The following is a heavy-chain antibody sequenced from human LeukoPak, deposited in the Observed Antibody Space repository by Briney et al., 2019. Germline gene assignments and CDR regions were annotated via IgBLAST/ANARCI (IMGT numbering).Heavy chain of an antibody. J-gene: IGHJ4*02. CDR3: ASTTPGSYFNYFDY. D-gene: IGHD3-10*01. CDR1: GGSISSYY. V-gene: IGHV4-4*07. CDR2: IYTSGST. Sequence: SETLSLTCTVSGGSISSYYWSWIRQPAGKGLEWIGRIYTSGSTNYNPSLKSRVTMSVDTSKNQFSLKLSSVTAADTAVYYCASTTPGSYFNYFDYWGQGTLVTVSS.